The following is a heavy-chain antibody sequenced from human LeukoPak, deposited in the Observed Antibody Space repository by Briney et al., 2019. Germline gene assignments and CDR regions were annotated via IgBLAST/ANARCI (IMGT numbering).Heavy chain of an antibody. Sequence: ASVKVSCKASGYTFTSYYMHWVRQATGQGLEWMGWMNPNSGNTGYAQKFQGRVTMTRNTSISTAYMELSSLRSEDTAVYYCARPSDAGGGSDAFDIWGQGTMVTVSS. CDR3: ARPSDAGGGSDAFDI. D-gene: IGHD3-16*01. J-gene: IGHJ3*02. CDR2: MNPNSGNT. CDR1: GYTFTSYY. V-gene: IGHV1-8*02.